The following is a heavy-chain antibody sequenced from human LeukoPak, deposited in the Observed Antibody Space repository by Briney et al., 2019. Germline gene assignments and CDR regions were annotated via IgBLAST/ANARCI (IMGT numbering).Heavy chain of an antibody. CDR1: GGSISSYY. Sequence: SETLSLTCTVSGGSISSYYWSWIRQPPGKGLEWIGYIYYSGSTNYNPSLKSRVTISVDTSKNQFSLKLSSVTAADTAVYYCARGTRSLVPHFDYWGQGTLVTVSS. V-gene: IGHV4-59*01. CDR3: ARGTRSLVPHFDY. D-gene: IGHD3-10*01. CDR2: IYYSGST. J-gene: IGHJ4*02.